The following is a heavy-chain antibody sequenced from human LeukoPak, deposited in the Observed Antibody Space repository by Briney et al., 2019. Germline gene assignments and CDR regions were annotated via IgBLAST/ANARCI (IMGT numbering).Heavy chain of an antibody. V-gene: IGHV3-33*08. Sequence: GGSLRLSCAAYGFTFSSAWMSWVRQAPGKGLEWVAVIWYDGSNKYYADSVKGRFTISRDNSKNTLYLQMNSLRAEDTAVYYCASVPTMAYWGQGTLVTVSS. CDR1: GFTFSSAW. D-gene: IGHD5-12*01. CDR3: ASVPTMAY. J-gene: IGHJ4*02. CDR2: IWYDGSNK.